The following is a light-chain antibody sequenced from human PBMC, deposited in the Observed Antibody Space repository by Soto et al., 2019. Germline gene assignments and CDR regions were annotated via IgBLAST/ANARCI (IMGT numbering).Light chain of an antibody. Sequence: QSVLTQPASVSGSPGQSITISCTGTSSDVSDYNYVSWYQQHPGKAPKLMIYDVSNRPSGVSNRFSGSKSGNTASLTISGLQAEDEADYYCNSYTTSSTLVVFGGGTKVTVL. CDR3: NSYTTSSTLVV. V-gene: IGLV2-14*01. CDR2: DVS. J-gene: IGLJ2*01. CDR1: SSDVSDYNY.